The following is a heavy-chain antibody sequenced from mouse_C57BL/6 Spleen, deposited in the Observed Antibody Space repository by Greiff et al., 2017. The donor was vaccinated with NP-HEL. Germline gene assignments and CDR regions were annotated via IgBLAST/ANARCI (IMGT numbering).Heavy chain of an antibody. J-gene: IGHJ2*01. V-gene: IGHV1-15*01. CDR3: TRDTTAFDY. CDR1: GYTFTDYE. CDR2: IDPETGGT. Sequence: QVQLQQSGAELVRPGASVTLSCKASGYTFTDYEMHWVKQAPVHGLEWIGAIDPETGGTAYNQKFKGKAILTADKSSSTAYMELRSLTSEDSAVYYCTRDTTAFDYWGQGTTLTVSS. D-gene: IGHD1-2*01.